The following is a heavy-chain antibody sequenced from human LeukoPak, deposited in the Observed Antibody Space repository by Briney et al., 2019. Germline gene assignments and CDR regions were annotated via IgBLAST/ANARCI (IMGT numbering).Heavy chain of an antibody. CDR2: IHYSGST. V-gene: IGHV4-59*01. J-gene: IGHJ4*02. CDR3: ARGMDDSSGYFPH. Sequence: SETLSLTCTVSGGSISSYYWSWIRQPPGKGLEWIGYIHYSGSTNYNPSLKSRVTISVETSKSQFSLKLSSVTAADTAVYYCARGMDDSSGYFPHWGQGTLVTVSS. CDR1: GGSISSYY. D-gene: IGHD3-22*01.